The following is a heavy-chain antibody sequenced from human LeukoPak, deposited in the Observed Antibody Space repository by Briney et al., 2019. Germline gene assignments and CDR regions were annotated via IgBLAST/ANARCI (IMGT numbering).Heavy chain of an antibody. V-gene: IGHV4-59*12. CDR1: GGSISSYY. CDR3: ARDGGVLLWFGEGYFDY. J-gene: IGHJ4*02. CDR2: IYYSGST. Sequence: SETLSLTCTVSGGSISSYYWSWIRQPPGKGLEWIGYIYYSGSTDYNPSLKSRVTMSVDTSKNQFSPKLSSVTAADTAVYYCARDGGVLLWFGEGYFDYWGQGTLVTVSS. D-gene: IGHD3-10*01.